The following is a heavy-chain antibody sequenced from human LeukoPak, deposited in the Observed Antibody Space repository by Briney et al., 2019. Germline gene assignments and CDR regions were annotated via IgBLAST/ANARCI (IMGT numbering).Heavy chain of an antibody. J-gene: IGHJ6*03. D-gene: IGHD5-12*01. CDR1: GVSASGYC. V-gene: IGHV4-34*01. CDR3: VTTAGYSGYDWGWFSDYYLAV. Sequence: SETLSLTCAVYGVSASGYCGTWIRQFPGRGLEWIGEINLSGSPKYNPSLKSRVSISVDASKNQIFLTLTSVTAADTATYYCVTTAGYSGYDWGWFSDYYLAVWGTGTTV. CDR2: INLSGSP.